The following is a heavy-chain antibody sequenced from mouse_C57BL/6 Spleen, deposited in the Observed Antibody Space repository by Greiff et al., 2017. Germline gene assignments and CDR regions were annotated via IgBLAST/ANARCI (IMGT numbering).Heavy chain of an antibody. CDR2: IDPSDSYT. J-gene: IGHJ2*01. Sequence: VQLQQPGAELVMPGASVKLSCKASGYTFTRYWMHWVKQRPGQGLEWIGEIDPSDSYTNYNQKFKGKSTLTVDKSSSTAYMQLSSLTSEDSAVYYCARNGGYFDYWGQGTTLTVSS. V-gene: IGHV1-69*01. CDR1: GYTFTRYW. CDR3: ARNGGYFDY.